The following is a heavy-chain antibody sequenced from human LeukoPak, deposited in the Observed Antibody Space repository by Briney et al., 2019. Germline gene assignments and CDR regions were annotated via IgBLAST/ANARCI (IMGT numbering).Heavy chain of an antibody. D-gene: IGHD2-15*01. V-gene: IGHV4-34*01. Sequence: AETLSLTCAVYGGSFSGYYWSWIRQPPGKGLEWIGEINHSGSTNYNPSLKSRVTISVDTSKNQFSLKLSSATAADTAVYYCAGASGGSAFGLDIWGQGTMVTVSS. CDR1: GGSFSGYY. J-gene: IGHJ3*02. CDR3: AGASGGSAFGLDI. CDR2: INHSGST.